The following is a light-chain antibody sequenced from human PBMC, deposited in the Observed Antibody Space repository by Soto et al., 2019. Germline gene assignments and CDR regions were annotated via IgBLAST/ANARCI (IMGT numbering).Light chain of an antibody. Sequence: EIVLTQSPDTLSLSPGERATLSCRASQSVSSNYLAWYQQIPGQAPRPLIYGASSRVPGIPDRFSGSGSGTDFTLTISSLEPEDFAVYYCQQRSNWPPLTFGGGTKVDIK. CDR1: QSVSSNY. J-gene: IGKJ4*01. CDR3: QQRSNWPPLT. V-gene: IGKV3D-20*02. CDR2: GAS.